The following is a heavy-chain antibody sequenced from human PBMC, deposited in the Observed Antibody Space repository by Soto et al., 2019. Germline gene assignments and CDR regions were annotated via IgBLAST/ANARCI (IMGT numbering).Heavy chain of an antibody. CDR3: ARRKGDYYHSRGYNYYFDY. CDR2: INPNSGGT. CDR1: GYTFTDYY. Sequence: ASVKVSCKASGYTFTDYYVHWVRQAPGQGLEWMGWINPNSGGTKSAQKFQGRVTMTRDTSISTAYMELSRLRSDDTAVYYCARRKGDYYHSRGYNYYFDYWGQGNLVTVSS. V-gene: IGHV1-2*02. D-gene: IGHD3-22*01. J-gene: IGHJ4*02.